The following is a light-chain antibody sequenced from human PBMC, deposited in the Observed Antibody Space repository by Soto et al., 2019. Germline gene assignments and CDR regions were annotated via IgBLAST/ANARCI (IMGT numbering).Light chain of an antibody. V-gene: IGLV2-11*01. CDR3: CSYVDTDTWV. CDR2: GVS. CDR1: NSAVGGYNY. Sequence: QSALTQPRSVSGSPGQSVTIYCTGTNSAVGGYNYVSWYQQYPGKAPKLMISGVSERPSGVPDRFSGSKSGNTASLTISGLQAEDEADDYCCSYVDTDTWVFGGGTKVTVL. J-gene: IGLJ3*02.